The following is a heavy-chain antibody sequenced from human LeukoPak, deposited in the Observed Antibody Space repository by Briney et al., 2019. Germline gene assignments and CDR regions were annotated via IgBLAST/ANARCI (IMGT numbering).Heavy chain of an antibody. V-gene: IGHV1-46*01. D-gene: IGHD4/OR15-4a*01. CDR1: GYTFTSFQ. Sequence: AAVTVSFKSSGYTFTSFQMHWVGQAAGQGVEGMGMIDPSGGSTTSAQNFQARATMTSDTSTNTFYIALSSLRFDHTAISFCARGHSFRANYVSRWLDPWGQGTLVTVSS. CDR3: ARGHSFRANYVSRWLDP. J-gene: IGHJ5*02. CDR2: IDPSGGST.